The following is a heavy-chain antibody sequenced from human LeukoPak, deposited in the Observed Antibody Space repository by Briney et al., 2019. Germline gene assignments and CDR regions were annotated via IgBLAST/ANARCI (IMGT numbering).Heavy chain of an antibody. D-gene: IGHD1-7*01. CDR2: ISGSGGST. J-gene: IGHJ4*02. Sequence: GGSLRLSCAASGFTFSSYAMSWVRQAPGKGLEWVSAISGSGGSTYYADSVKGRFTISRDNSKNTLYLQMNSLRAEDTAVYYCAKDPDWNYVEADYFDYWGQGTLVTVSS. V-gene: IGHV3-23*01. CDR3: AKDPDWNYVEADYFDY. CDR1: GFTFSSYA.